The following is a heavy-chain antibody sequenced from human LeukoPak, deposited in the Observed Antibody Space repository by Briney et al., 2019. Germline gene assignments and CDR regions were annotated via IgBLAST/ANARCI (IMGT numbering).Heavy chain of an antibody. CDR2: IKRKGDDGTI. CDR3: TAGTGRSDFDY. J-gene: IGHJ4*02. CDR1: GFTFNNAW. V-gene: IGHV3-15*01. D-gene: IGHD3/OR15-3a*01. Sequence: GGSLILSCAASGFTFNNAWMSWVRQAPGRGLEWVGRIKRKGDDGTIDYAAPVKGRFTISRDDSKNTLYLQMNSLKSEDTAVYYCTAGTGRSDFDYWGQGTLVTVSS.